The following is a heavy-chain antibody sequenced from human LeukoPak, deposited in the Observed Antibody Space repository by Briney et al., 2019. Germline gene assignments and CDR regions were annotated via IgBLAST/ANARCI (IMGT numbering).Heavy chain of an antibody. CDR3: ARGPAAIIGGYYFDY. CDR1: GYTFTSYG. D-gene: IGHD2-2*01. V-gene: IGHV1-18*01. CDR2: ISAYNGNT. Sequence: ASVKVSCKASGYTFTSYGISWVRQAPGQGLEWMGWISAYNGNTNYAQKLQGRVTMTTDTSTSTAYMELGSLRSEDTAVYYCARGPAAIIGGYYFDYWGQGTLVTVSS. J-gene: IGHJ4*02.